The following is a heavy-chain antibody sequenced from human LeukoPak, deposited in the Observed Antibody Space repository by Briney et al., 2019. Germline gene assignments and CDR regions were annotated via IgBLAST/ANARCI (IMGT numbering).Heavy chain of an antibody. Sequence: GGSLRLSCAASGFNVSGNYMSWVRQAPGKGLEWVSVIYRGGSAYYADSVKGRFTISRDNSKNTLYLQMNSLRAEDTAVYYCAVRWLHWDWGQGTLVTVSS. V-gene: IGHV3-53*01. CDR3: AVRWLHWD. CDR1: GFNVSGNY. J-gene: IGHJ4*02. CDR2: IYRGGSA. D-gene: IGHD5-24*01.